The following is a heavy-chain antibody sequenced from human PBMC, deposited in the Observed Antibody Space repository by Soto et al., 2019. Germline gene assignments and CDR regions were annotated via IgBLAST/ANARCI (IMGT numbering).Heavy chain of an antibody. CDR1: GFTFSSCG. J-gene: IGHJ4*02. V-gene: IGHV3-30*18. CDR3: AKESGIVVVPAAGYYVDD. CDR2: ISYDGSNT. D-gene: IGHD2-2*01. Sequence: QVQLVESGGGVVQPGRSLRLSCAASGFTFSSCGMHWVRQAPGKGLEWVAGISYDGSNTYYADSVKGRFTISRDNSKNTLYLQMNSLRAEDTAVYYCAKESGIVVVPAAGYYVDDWGQGTRVTVSA.